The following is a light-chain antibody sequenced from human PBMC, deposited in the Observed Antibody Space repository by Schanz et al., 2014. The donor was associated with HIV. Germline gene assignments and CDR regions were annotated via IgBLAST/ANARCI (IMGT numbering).Light chain of an antibody. V-gene: IGLV2-14*01. CDR3: SSYTNSSPWV. CDR2: EVI. J-gene: IGLJ3*02. Sequence: QSALTQPASVSGSPGQSITISCTGTSADVGAYNFVSWYQQHPGKAPKLMIYEVIKRPSGVSNRFSGSKSGNTASLTISGLQAEDEADYYCSSYTNSSPWVFGGGTKLTVL. CDR1: SADVGAYNF.